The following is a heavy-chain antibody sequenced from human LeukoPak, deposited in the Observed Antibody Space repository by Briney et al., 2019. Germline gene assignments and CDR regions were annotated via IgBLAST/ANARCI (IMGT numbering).Heavy chain of an antibody. D-gene: IGHD3-3*01. V-gene: IGHV4-59*01. CDR1: GGSISSYY. CDR3: ARDSRFDFWSGYLNY. Sequence: SETLSLTCTVSGGSISSYYWSWIRQPPGKGLEWIGYIYYSGSTNYNPSLKSRVTISVDTSKNQFSLKLSSVTAADTAVYYCARDSRFDFWSGYLNYWGHGTLVTVSS. J-gene: IGHJ4*01. CDR2: IYYSGST.